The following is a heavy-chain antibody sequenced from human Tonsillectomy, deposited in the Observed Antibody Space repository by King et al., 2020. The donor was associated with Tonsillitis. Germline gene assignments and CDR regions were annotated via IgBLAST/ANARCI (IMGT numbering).Heavy chain of an antibody. D-gene: IGHD3-22*01. J-gene: IGHJ4*02. Sequence: QLVQSGAEVKKPGGSVKVSCKDTGCTRPSYGISWVRPALGQGRDGMGWISAYNFNTIYAQKLQGRVTMNTDTSTVTAYMERMSLRTEDTAVYYCARVPPYYYDSSGYPNDYWGQGTLVTVSS. CDR2: ISAYNFNT. V-gene: IGHV1-18*01. CDR1: GCTRPSYG. CDR3: ARVPPYYYDSSGYPNDY.